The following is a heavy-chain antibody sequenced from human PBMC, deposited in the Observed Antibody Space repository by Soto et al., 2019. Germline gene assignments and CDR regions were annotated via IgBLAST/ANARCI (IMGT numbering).Heavy chain of an antibody. CDR3: AREDDSSGYWGGGDY. V-gene: IGHV1-18*01. CDR1: GYTFTSYG. Sequence: ASVKVSCKASGYTFTSYGISWVRQAPGQGLEWMGWISAYNGNTNYAQKLQGRVTMTTDTSTSTAYMELRSLRSDDTAVDYCAREDDSSGYWGGGDYWGQGTLVTVSS. D-gene: IGHD3-22*01. J-gene: IGHJ4*02. CDR2: ISAYNGNT.